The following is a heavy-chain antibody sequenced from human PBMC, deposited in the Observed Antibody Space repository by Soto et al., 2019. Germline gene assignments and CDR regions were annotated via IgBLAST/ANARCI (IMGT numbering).Heavy chain of an antibody. J-gene: IGHJ6*02. CDR3: ARYCRGTSPWTAMDV. Sequence: QLQLQESGPGLVKPSQTLSLTCTVSGGSIISGGHSWSWIRQPPGKALEWIGYIYHGGSSYHNPSPPRRVTMSVNKSQSQFSLELSSVTAAATAVYYCARYCRGTSPWTAMDVWGQGTTVTASS. CDR2: IYHGGSS. V-gene: IGHV4-30-2*01. CDR1: GGSIISGGHS. D-gene: IGHD2-2*01.